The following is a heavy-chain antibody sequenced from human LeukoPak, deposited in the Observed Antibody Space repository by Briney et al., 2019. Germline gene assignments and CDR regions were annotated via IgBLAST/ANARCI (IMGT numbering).Heavy chain of an antibody. CDR3: ARSLLNIRGTENWFDP. D-gene: IGHD3-16*01. CDR1: GYTFTGYY. Sequence: GASVKVSCKASGYTFTGYYMHWVRQAPGQGLEWMGWINPNSGGTNYAQKFQGRVTMTRDTSISTAYMELSRLRSDDTAVYYCARSLLNIRGTENWFDPWGQGTLVTVSS. V-gene: IGHV1-2*02. J-gene: IGHJ5*02. CDR2: INPNSGGT.